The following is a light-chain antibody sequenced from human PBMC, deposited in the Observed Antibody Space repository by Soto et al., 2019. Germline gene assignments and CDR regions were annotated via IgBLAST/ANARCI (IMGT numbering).Light chain of an antibody. V-gene: IGKV3-20*01. Sequence: EIVLTQSPGTLSLSPGERATLFCRASQSVSSNYLAWYQQKPGQAPRLLIYNASLRAAGIPDRFSGSGSGTDFTLTISRLEPEDFAVYYCQQYSSSPLYSFGQGTKLEIK. CDR1: QSVSSNY. J-gene: IGKJ2*03. CDR2: NAS. CDR3: QQYSSSPLYS.